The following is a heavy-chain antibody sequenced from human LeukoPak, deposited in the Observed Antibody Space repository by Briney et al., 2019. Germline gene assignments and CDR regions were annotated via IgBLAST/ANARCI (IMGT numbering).Heavy chain of an antibody. CDR1: GGSISSSSYY. J-gene: IGHJ4*02. D-gene: IGHD1-26*01. V-gene: IGHV4-39*01. CDR3: ASDPVGATFKEQGDDY. CDR2: IYYSGST. Sequence: SETLSLTCTVSGGSISSSSYYWGWIRQPPGKGLEWIGSIYYSGSTYYNPSLKSRVTISVDTSKNQFSLKLSSVTAADTAVYYCASDPVGATFKEQGDDYWGQGTLVTVSS.